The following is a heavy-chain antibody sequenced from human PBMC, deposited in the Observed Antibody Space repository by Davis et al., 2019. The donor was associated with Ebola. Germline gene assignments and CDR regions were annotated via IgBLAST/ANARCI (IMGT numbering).Heavy chain of an antibody. CDR1: GFTFSYAW. CDR2: IKSKSDGGTT. CDR3: TTLPTGARDY. V-gene: IGHV3-15*01. J-gene: IGHJ4*02. D-gene: IGHD2-8*02. Sequence: GESLKISCAASGFTFSYAWMSWVRQAPGKGLEWVGRIKSKSDGGTTDYAAPVKGRFTISIDDSKNTWYLQMNSLKAEDTAVYYCTTLPTGARDYWGQGTLVTVSS.